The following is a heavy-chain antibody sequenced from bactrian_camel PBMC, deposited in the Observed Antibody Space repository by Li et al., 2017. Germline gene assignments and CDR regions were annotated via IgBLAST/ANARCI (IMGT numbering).Heavy chain of an antibody. Sequence: VQLVESGGGLVHPGGSLRLSCVASGFTFSNYAMNWVRQAPGKGVEWLGGVNTDGSSNYGDSVKGRFTISRDNTKNIVYLEMNSLNAEDTAMYYCAAGQCMSRGVIGRRTDWGQGTQVTVS. CDR3: AAGQCMSRGVIGRRTD. V-gene: IGHV3S10*01. D-gene: IGHD3*01. J-gene: IGHJ4*01. CDR1: GFTFSNYA. CDR2: VNTDGSS.